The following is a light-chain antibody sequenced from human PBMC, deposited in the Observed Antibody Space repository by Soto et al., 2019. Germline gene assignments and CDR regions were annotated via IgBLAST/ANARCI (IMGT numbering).Light chain of an antibody. CDR2: EGS. CDR3: CSYAGSSTYV. V-gene: IGLV2-23*01. J-gene: IGLJ1*01. Sequence: QSLLTQPASLSGSPGQSITISCTGTSSDVGSYNLVSWYQHHPGKAPKPMIYEGSKRPSGVSNRFSGSKSGNTASLTISGLQAEDEADYYCCSYAGSSTYVFGTGTKVTVL. CDR1: SSDVGSYNL.